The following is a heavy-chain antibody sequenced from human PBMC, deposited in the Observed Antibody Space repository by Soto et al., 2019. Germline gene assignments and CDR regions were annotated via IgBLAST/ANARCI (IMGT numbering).Heavy chain of an antibody. CDR2: VRQDGGET. Sequence: EMQLVDSGGGLVQPGGSLRLSCEASKFTFASYWMTWVRRAPGKGLEWVANVRQDGGETYYVDSVKGRFTISRDNAKNSVYLHMHHLRAEDTAVYYCARGGGSIGGVIDYWGQGTLVAVSS. CDR3: ARGGGSIGGVIDY. CDR1: KFTFASYW. D-gene: IGHD3-10*01. V-gene: IGHV3-7*05. J-gene: IGHJ4*02.